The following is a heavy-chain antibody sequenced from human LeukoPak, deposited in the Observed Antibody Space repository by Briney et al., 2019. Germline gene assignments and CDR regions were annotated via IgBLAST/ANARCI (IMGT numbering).Heavy chain of an antibody. D-gene: IGHD5-24*01. V-gene: IGHV3-30-3*01. Sequence: SGGSLRLSCAAPGFTFSSYAMHWVRQAPGKGLEWVAVISYDGSNKYYADSVKGRFTISRDNSKNTLYLQMNSLRAEDTAVYYCARDVDGYGFDYWGQGTLVTVSS. CDR2: ISYDGSNK. J-gene: IGHJ4*02. CDR3: ARDVDGYGFDY. CDR1: GFTFSSYA.